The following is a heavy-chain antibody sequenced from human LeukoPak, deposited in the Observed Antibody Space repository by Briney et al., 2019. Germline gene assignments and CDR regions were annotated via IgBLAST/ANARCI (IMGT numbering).Heavy chain of an antibody. CDR3: ACSGSPDAFDI. D-gene: IGHD1-26*01. V-gene: IGHV4-59*01. CDR2: IYYSGST. J-gene: IGHJ3*02. Sequence: SETLSLTCTVSGGSISSYYWSWIRQPPAKGLEWIGYIYYSGSTNYNPSLKSRVTISVDTSKNQFSLKLSSVTAADTAVYYCACSGSPDAFDIWGQGTMVTVSS. CDR1: GGSISSYY.